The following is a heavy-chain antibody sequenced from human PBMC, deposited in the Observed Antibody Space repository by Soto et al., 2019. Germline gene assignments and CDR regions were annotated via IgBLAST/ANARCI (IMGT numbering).Heavy chain of an antibody. CDR3: PSSVSAHFDS. CDR2: ISSNGENT. CDR1: RFTSGYHA. Sequence: PGGSLRLSCAASRFTSGYHAMNWVRQAPGKGLEWVSTISSNGENTHYADSVKGRFIISSDNSSNTVALQMNSLRVEDTAIYYCPSSVSAHFDSWGQGTLVTVSS. J-gene: IGHJ4*01. V-gene: IGHV3-23*01. D-gene: IGHD1-20*01.